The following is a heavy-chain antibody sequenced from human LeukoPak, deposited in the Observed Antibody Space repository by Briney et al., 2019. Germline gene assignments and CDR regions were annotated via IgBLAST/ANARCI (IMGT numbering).Heavy chain of an antibody. CDR3: ARDHYYGGNSGGLRY. V-gene: IGHV3-30*02. CDR1: GFTFSSYG. D-gene: IGHD4-23*01. CDR2: IRYDGSNK. Sequence: PGGSLRLSXAASGFTFSSYGMHWVRQAPGKGLEWVAFIRYDGSNKYYADSVKGRFTISRDNSKNRLYMQMNSLRAEDTAVYYCARDHYYGGNSGGLRYWGQGTLVTVSS. J-gene: IGHJ4*02.